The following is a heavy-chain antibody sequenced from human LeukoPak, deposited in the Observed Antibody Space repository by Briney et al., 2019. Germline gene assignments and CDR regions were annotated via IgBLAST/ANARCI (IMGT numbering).Heavy chain of an antibody. V-gene: IGHV1-46*03. CDR2: INPSGGST. J-gene: IGHJ4*02. Sequence: ASVKVSCKASGYTFTGYYMHWVRQAPGQGLEWTGMINPSGGSTTYAQKFQGRVTMTRDTSTSTVYMELSSLRSEDTAVYYCARESSGSYYHFDYWGQGTLVTVSS. CDR3: ARESSGSYYHFDY. D-gene: IGHD1-26*01. CDR1: GYTFTGYY.